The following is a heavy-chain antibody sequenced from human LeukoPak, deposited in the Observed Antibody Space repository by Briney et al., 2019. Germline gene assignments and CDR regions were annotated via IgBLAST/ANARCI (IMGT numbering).Heavy chain of an antibody. V-gene: IGHV1-69*13. CDR3: ARVDRAGNWFDP. CDR1: GGTFSSYA. J-gene: IGHJ5*02. D-gene: IGHD2-2*03. CDR2: IIPIFGTA. Sequence: ASVKVSCKASGGTFSSYAISWVRQAPGQGLEWMGGIIPIFGTANYAQKFQGRVTITADESTSTAYMELSSLRSEDTAVYYCARVDRAGNWFDPWGQGTLVTVSS.